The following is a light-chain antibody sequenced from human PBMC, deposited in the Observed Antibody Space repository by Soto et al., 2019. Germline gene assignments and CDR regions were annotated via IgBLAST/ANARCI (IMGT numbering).Light chain of an antibody. CDR2: SNN. V-gene: IGLV1-44*01. Sequence: QSVLTQPPSASGTPGQRVTISCSGSSSNIGSNTVNWYQQLPGTAPKLLIYSNNQRPSGVPDRFSGSKSGTSASLAISGLQSEDEADINCAAWDDSLNGSYVFGTGTKVTDL. CDR3: AAWDDSLNGSYV. J-gene: IGLJ1*01. CDR1: SSNIGSNT.